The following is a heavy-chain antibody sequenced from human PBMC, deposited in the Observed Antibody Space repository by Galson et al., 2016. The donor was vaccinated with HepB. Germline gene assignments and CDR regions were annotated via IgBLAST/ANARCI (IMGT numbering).Heavy chain of an antibody. CDR1: GFTFSRTW. CDR3: TTSSTRGYTYGPSAY. J-gene: IGHJ4*02. D-gene: IGHD5-18*01. CDR2: IKSYTDGGTT. V-gene: IGHV3-15*01. Sequence: SLRLSCAASGFTFSRTWMNWVRQAPGKPLEWIGRIKSYTDGGTTDYAAPMKGRFTFSRDESNNRLYLQMNSLKTEDTAVYYCTTSSTRGYTYGPSAYWGQGTLVTVSS.